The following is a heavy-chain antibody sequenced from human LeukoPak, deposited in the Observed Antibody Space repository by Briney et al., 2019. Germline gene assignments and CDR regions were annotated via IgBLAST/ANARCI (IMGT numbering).Heavy chain of an antibody. Sequence: GGSLRLSCAASGFTCRNYAMSWVRQAPGKGLEGVSGISGSGGSTYYADSVKGRFTTSRDNSKSTLYLQMNSLRAEDTALYYCAKSPADYDSSGYRETKYYFDSWGQRTLVTVSS. CDR1: GFTCRNYA. CDR2: ISGSGGST. CDR3: AKSPADYDSSGYRETKYYFDS. V-gene: IGHV3-23*01. D-gene: IGHD3-22*01. J-gene: IGHJ4*02.